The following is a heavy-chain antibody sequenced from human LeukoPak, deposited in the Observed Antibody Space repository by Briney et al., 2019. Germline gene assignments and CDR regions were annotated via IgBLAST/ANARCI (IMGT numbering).Heavy chain of an antibody. CDR1: GFTFSIYA. D-gene: IGHD6-19*01. J-gene: IGHJ4*02. V-gene: IGHV3-23*01. CDR2: IIGSGGST. CDR3: AKDIAVAGTNY. Sequence: GGSLRLSCAAPGFTFSIYAMSWVRQAPGKGLEGVSAIIGSGGSTYYAGSVKGRCTTSRDNSKNTLYLQMNSLRAEDTAVYYCAKDIAVAGTNYWGQGTLVTVSS.